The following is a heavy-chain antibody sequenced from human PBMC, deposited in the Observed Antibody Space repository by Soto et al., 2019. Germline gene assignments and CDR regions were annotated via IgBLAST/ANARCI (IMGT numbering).Heavy chain of an antibody. J-gene: IGHJ4*02. CDR2: IYNNGGISYGGI. CDR1: GDSISNYY. V-gene: IGHV4-59*13. CDR3: AGDYNSGSYRFDY. Sequence: PSETLSLACTVSGDSISNYYWNWIRQPPGKGLEWIVYIYNNGGISYGGINYNPSLRSRVTMSVDTSKNQVSLTLRSVSAADTALYYCAGDYNSGSYRFDYWGPGILVTVS. D-gene: IGHD3-10*01.